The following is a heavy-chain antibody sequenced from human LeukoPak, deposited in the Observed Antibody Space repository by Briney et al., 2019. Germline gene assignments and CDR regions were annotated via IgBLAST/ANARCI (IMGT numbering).Heavy chain of an antibody. V-gene: IGHV7-4-1*02. D-gene: IGHD3-22*01. CDR1: GYTFTSYA. J-gene: IGHJ4*02. CDR3: ATATADGYYFHYFDY. Sequence: ASVKVSCKASGYTFTSYAMNWVRQAPGQGLEWMGWINTNTGNPTYAQGFTGRFVFSLDTSVSTAYLQISSLKAEDTAVYYCATATADGYYFHYFDYWGQGTLVTVSS. CDR2: INTNTGNP.